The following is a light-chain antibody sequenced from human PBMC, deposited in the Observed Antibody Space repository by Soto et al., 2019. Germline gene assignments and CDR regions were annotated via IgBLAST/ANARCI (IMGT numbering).Light chain of an antibody. Sequence: DIQMTQSPSSLSASVGDRVTITCRASQSISSYLNWYQQKPGKAPKLMIYAASSLQSGVPSRFSGSGSGTDFTLTISSLQPEHFATYYCQQSYSTITSGQGTRLQIK. J-gene: IGKJ5*01. CDR2: AAS. V-gene: IGKV1-39*01. CDR1: QSISSY. CDR3: QQSYSTIT.